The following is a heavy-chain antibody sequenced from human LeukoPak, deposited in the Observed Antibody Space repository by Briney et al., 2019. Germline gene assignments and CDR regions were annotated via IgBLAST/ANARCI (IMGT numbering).Heavy chain of an antibody. CDR3: ARETYYYGSGSYSRWFDP. CDR2: IYTSGST. V-gene: IGHV4-4*07. CDR1: GGSISSYY. J-gene: IGHJ5*02. D-gene: IGHD3-10*01. Sequence: SETLSLTCTVSGGSISSYYWSWIRQPAGKGLEWIGRIYTSGSTNYNPSLKSRVTMSVDTSKNQFSLKLSSVTAADTAVYYCARETYYYGSGSYSRWFDPWGQGTLVTVSS.